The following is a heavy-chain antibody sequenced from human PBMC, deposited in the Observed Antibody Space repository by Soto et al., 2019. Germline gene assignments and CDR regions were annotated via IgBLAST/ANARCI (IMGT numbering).Heavy chain of an antibody. J-gene: IGHJ4*01. D-gene: IGHD6-19*01. V-gene: IGHV3-23*02. CDR2: ISGSGGRI. CDR1: GFTFYRYD. CDR3: VRRGSETGWYYDQ. Sequence: EVQLLESGGGLVQPGGSLRLSCAASGFTFYRYDMFWVRQTPRRGLEWVSFISGSGGRIEYGEFVRGRFTASRDNAEDTLSLQMNTLAFDDTGVYYCVRRGSETGWYYDQWGHGTLVAVSS.